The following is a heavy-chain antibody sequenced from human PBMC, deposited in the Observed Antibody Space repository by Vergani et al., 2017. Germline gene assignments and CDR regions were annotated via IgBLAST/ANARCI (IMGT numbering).Heavy chain of an antibody. V-gene: IGHV3-23*01. CDR1: VFTLSTYA. CDR3: VKDAGSYENFFAT. J-gene: IGHJ5*02. CDR2: LTGGGGST. Sequence: EVQLLESGGSLKQPGGSVRLSCAASVFTLSTYAMHWVRQAPGKGLEWVSALTGGGGSTYYADSFKGRFIISRDNSRDTLYLQMNSLRPEDTATYYCVKDAGSYENFFATWGQGTLVTVSS. D-gene: IGHD1-26*01.